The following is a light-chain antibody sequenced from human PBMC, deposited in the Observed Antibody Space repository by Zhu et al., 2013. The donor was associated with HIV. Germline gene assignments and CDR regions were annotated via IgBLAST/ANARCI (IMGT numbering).Light chain of an antibody. CDR3: QVYGDSPRYT. J-gene: IGKJ2*01. Sequence: EIVLTQSPGTLSLSPGERATVSCRASQSVSSRYLAWYQQKPGQAPRLLIYGASNRAIGIPDRVSGSGSGRDFTLTISRLEPEDFAVYYCQVYGDSPRYTFGPGTKLEIK. V-gene: IGKV3-20*01. CDR2: GAS. CDR1: QSVSSRY.